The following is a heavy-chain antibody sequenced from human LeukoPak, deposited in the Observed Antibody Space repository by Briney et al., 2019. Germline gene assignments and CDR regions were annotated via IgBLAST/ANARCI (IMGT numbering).Heavy chain of an antibody. D-gene: IGHD2-15*01. CDR3: AREEGGVVVAATQAYYYYMDV. V-gene: IGHV3-7*01. CDR2: IKQDGSEK. CDR1: GLDFSTSW. Sequence: GGSLRLSCVASGLDFSTSWMSWVRQAPGKGLEWVANIKQDGSEKYYVDSVKGRFTISRDNAKNSLYLQMTSLRAEDTAVCYCAREEGGVVVAATQAYYYYMDVWGKGTTVTVSS. J-gene: IGHJ6*03.